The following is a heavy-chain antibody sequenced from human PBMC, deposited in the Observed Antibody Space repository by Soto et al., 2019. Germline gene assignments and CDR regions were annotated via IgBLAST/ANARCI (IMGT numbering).Heavy chain of an antibody. CDR3: ARGQGDYYGSGSLD. CDR1: GFTFSSYS. CDR2: ISSSSSYI. J-gene: IGHJ4*02. D-gene: IGHD3-10*01. V-gene: IGHV3-21*01. Sequence: EVQLVESGGGLVKPGGSLRLSCAASGFTFSSYSMNWVAQPPGKGLEWVSSISSSSSYIYYADSVKGRFTISRDNAKNSLYLQMNSLRAEDTAVYYCARGQGDYYGSGSLDWGQGTLVTVSS.